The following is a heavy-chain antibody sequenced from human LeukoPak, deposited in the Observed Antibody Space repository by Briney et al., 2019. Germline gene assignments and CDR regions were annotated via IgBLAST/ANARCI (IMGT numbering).Heavy chain of an antibody. Sequence: GGSLRLSCAASGFTFSSYSMNWVRQAPGKGLEWVSSISSSSSYIYYADSVKGRFTISRDNAKNSLYLQMNSLRAEDTAVYYCARGVVVVVAATPAYYYYYYMDVWGKGTTVTVSS. J-gene: IGHJ6*03. D-gene: IGHD2-15*01. CDR1: GFTFSSYS. CDR3: ARGVVVVVAATPAYYYYYYMDV. CDR2: ISSSSSYI. V-gene: IGHV3-21*01.